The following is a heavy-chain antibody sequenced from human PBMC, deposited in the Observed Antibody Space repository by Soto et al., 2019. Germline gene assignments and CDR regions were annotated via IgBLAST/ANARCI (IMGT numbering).Heavy chain of an antibody. V-gene: IGHV3-48*01. CDR2: ISSSGSSI. Sequence: GGSLRLSCAASGFTFSSYSMNWVRQAPGKGLEWVSYISSSGSSIFYADSVKGRFTISRDNAKNSLYLQMNSLRVEDTALYYYGGVAVAYSSGWSGYWGQGTLVTVSS. CDR3: GGVAVAYSSGWSGY. CDR1: GFTFSSYS. J-gene: IGHJ4*02. D-gene: IGHD6-19*01.